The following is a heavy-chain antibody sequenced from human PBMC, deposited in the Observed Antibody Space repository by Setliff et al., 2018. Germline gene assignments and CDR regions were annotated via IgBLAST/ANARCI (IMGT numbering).Heavy chain of an antibody. D-gene: IGHD6-6*01. CDR3: ARGRIAERPEAIDY. Sequence: SETLSLTCAAYGGTFSDYYWTGIRQPPGKGLEGVGEINHRGSTTDNPSLKSRVTISGETSKSQFSLQVYSVTAADTGVYYCARGRIAERPEAIDYWGQGQWSPSPQ. J-gene: IGHJ4*02. V-gene: IGHV4-34*01. CDR1: GGTFSDYY. CDR2: INHRGST.